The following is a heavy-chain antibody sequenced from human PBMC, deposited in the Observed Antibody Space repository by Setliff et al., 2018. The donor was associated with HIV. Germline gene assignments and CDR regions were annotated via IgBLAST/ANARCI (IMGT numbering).Heavy chain of an antibody. CDR2: ISAYNGNT. D-gene: IGHD3-16*01. V-gene: IGHV1-18*01. J-gene: IGHJ3*02. CDR1: GYTFTSYG. CDR3: ARDRSFIMTFGGGNDAFDI. Sequence: ASVKVSCKASGYTFTSYGISWVRQAPGQGLEWMGWISAYNGNTNYAQKFQGRVTMTTDTSTTTAYMELRSLRSDDTAVYYCARDRSFIMTFGGGNDAFDIWGQGTMVTVSS.